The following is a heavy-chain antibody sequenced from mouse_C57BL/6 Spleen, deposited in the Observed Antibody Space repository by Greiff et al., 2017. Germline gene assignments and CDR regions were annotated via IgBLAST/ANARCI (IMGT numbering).Heavy chain of an antibody. D-gene: IGHD2-2*01. CDR2: ISNGGGST. CDR1: GFTFSDYY. V-gene: IGHV5-12*01. Sequence: EVKVVESGGGLVQPGGSLKLSCAASGFTFSDYYMYWVRQTPEKRLEWVAYISNGGGSTYYPDTVKGRFTISRDNAKNTLYLQMSRLKSEDTAMYYCARHGYDDFDYWGQGTTLTVSS. J-gene: IGHJ2*01. CDR3: ARHGYDDFDY.